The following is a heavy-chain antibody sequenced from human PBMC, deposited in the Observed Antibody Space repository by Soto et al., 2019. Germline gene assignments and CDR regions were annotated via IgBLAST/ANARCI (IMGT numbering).Heavy chain of an antibody. CDR3: ARHDPAYYYDSSGYYGGDAFDI. J-gene: IGHJ3*02. D-gene: IGHD3-22*01. CDR2: IYYSGST. V-gene: IGHV4-59*08. Sequence: PLETLSLTCTVFGGSISSYYWSWIRQPPGKGLEWIGYIYYSGSTNYNLSLKSRVTISVDTSKNQFSLKLSSVTAADTAVYYCARHDPAYYYDSSGYYGGDAFDIWGQGTMVTVSS. CDR1: GGSISSYY.